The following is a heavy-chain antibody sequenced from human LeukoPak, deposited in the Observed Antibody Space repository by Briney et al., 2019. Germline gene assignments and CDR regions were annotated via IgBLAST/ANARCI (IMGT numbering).Heavy chain of an antibody. CDR3: ARGGYYYDSSGYWGAFDI. CDR2: IYYSGST. V-gene: IGHV4-59*01. CDR1: GGSISSYC. Sequence: KPSETLSLTCTVSGGSISSYCWSWIRQPPGKGLEWLGYIYYSGSTNYNPSLKSRVTISVDTSKNQFSLKLSSVTAADTAVYYCARGGYYYDSSGYWGAFDIWGQGTMVTVSS. J-gene: IGHJ3*02. D-gene: IGHD3-22*01.